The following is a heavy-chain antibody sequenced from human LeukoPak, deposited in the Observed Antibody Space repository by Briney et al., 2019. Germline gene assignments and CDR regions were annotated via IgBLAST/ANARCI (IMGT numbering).Heavy chain of an antibody. J-gene: IGHJ4*02. V-gene: IGHV4-39*01. CDR1: GGSVSSNNYY. CDR2: LYYSGSA. D-gene: IGHD3-16*02. CDR3: ARTYDYIWGSFRSHSFDS. Sequence: PSETLSLTCTVSGGSVSSNNYYWGWIRQPPGKGVEWVGSLYYSGSAYYNPSLKSRVTISVDASKNQFSLKLSSVTAADTGVYYCARTYDYIWGSFRSHSFDSWGQGTLVTVSS.